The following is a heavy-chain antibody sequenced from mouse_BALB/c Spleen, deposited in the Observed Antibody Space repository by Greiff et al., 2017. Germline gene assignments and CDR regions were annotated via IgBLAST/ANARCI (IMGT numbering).Heavy chain of an antibody. Sequence: QVQLQQSGAELVRPGTSVKISCKASGYTFTNYWLGWVKQRPGHGLEWIGDIYPGGGYTNYNEKFKGKATLTADTSSSTAYMQLSSLTSEDSAVYFCARNYGYGYAMDYWGQGTSVTVSS. CDR2: IYPGGGYT. D-gene: IGHD1-2*01. V-gene: IGHV1-63*02. CDR3: ARNYGYGYAMDY. CDR1: GYTFTNYW. J-gene: IGHJ4*01.